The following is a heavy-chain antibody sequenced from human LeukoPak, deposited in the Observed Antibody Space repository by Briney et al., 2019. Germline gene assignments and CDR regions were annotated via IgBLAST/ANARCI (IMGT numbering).Heavy chain of an antibody. CDR2: IYYSGST. CDR3: ARVPGKVRPWFDP. V-gene: IGHV4-31*03. D-gene: IGHD2-2*01. CDR1: GGSISSGGYY. J-gene: IGHJ5*02. Sequence: SQTLSLTCTVSGGSISSGGYYWSWIRQHPGKGLEWIGYIYYSGSTYYNPSPKSRVTISVDTSKNQFSLKLSSVTAADTAVYYCARVPGKVRPWFDPWGQGTLVTVSS.